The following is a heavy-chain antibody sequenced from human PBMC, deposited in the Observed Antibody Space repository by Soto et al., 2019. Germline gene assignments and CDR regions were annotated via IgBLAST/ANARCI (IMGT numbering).Heavy chain of an antibody. CDR2: IYYSGST. D-gene: IGHD6-13*01. V-gene: IGHV4-39*07. CDR3: AAGEASSRNLAPYYLDF. CDR1: GGSISSSSYY. Sequence: SETLSLTCIVSGGSISSSSYYWGWIRQPPGKGLEWIGSIYYSGSTYYNPSLRSRVTISEDTSKNQFSLKLLSVTTADTAVYFCAAGEASSRNLAPYYLDFWGQGTLVTVSS. J-gene: IGHJ4*02.